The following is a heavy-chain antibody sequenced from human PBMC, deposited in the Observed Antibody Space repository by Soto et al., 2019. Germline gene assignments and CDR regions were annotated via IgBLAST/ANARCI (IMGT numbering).Heavy chain of an antibody. Sequence: GASVKVSCKASGYTFTSYGISWVRQAPGQGLEWMGWISAYNGNTNYAQKLQGRVTMTTDTSTSTAYMELRSLRSDDTAVYYCARGPTVTTPYYYYYMDVWGKGTTVTVSS. CDR2: ISAYNGNT. J-gene: IGHJ6*03. CDR3: ARGPTVTTPYYYYYMDV. D-gene: IGHD4-17*01. V-gene: IGHV1-18*01. CDR1: GYTFTSYG.